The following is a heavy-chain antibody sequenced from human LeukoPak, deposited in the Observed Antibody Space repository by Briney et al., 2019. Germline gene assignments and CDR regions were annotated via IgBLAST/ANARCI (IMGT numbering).Heavy chain of an antibody. Sequence: GGSLRLSCAASGFMFGNYGMHWVRQAPGKGLEWVAVIWYDASNKYYADSVKGRFTISRDNSKNTLYLQMNSLRDDDTAVYYCVRGVGVSRFDYFDPWGQGTLVTVSS. CDR2: IWYDASNK. CDR1: GFMFGNYG. CDR3: VRGVGVSRFDYFDP. J-gene: IGHJ5*02. V-gene: IGHV3-33*01. D-gene: IGHD1-26*01.